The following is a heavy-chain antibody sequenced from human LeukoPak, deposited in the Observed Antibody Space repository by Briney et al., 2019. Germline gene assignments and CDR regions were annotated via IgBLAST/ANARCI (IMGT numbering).Heavy chain of an antibody. V-gene: IGHV1-2*02. CDR1: GYTFTGYY. Sequence: ASVKVSCKASGYTFTGYYMHWVRQAPGQGLEWMGWINPNSGGANYAQKFQGRVTMTRDTSISTAYMELSRLTSDDTAVYYCARNLDYDILTGYYPNWGQGTLVTVSS. CDR3: ARNLDYDILTGYYPN. J-gene: IGHJ4*02. D-gene: IGHD3-9*01. CDR2: INPNSGGA.